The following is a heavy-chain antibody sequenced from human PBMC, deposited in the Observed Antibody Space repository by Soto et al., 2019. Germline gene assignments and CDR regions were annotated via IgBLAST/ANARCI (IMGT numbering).Heavy chain of an antibody. CDR1: GGSISSGGYY. Sequence: ASETLSLTCTVSGGSISSGGYYWSWIRQHPGKGLEWIGYIYYSGSTYYNPSLKSRVTISVDTSKNQFSLKLSSVTAADTAVYYCARGGKVVVTTTGAFDIWGQGTMVTVSS. CDR2: IYYSGST. J-gene: IGHJ3*02. D-gene: IGHD3-22*01. CDR3: ARGGKVVVTTTGAFDI. V-gene: IGHV4-31*03.